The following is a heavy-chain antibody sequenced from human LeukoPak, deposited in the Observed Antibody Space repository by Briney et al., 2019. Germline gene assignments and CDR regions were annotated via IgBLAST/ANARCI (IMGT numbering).Heavy chain of an antibody. J-gene: IGHJ1*01. V-gene: IGHV3-30-3*01. CDR1: GFTFSSYA. D-gene: IGHD3-22*01. CDR2: ISYDGSNK. Sequence: GGSLRLSCAASGFTFSSYAMSWVRQAPGKGLEWVAVISYDGSNKYYADSVKGRFTISRDNSKNTLYLQMTSLRAEDTAVYYCARKGIDDSSGYYFAEYFQHWGQGTLVTVSS. CDR3: ARKGIDDSSGYYFAEYFQH.